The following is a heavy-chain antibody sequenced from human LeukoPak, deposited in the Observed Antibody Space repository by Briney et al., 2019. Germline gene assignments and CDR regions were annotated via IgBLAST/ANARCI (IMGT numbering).Heavy chain of an antibody. CDR2: ISSSSSYI. V-gene: IGHV3-21*01. CDR3: ARSHITMIVVAKNDY. Sequence: GGSLRLSCAASGFTFSSYWMNWARQAPGKGLEWVSSISSSSSYIYYADSVKGRFTISRDNAKNSLYLQMNSLRAEDTAVYYCARSHITMIVVAKNDYWGQGTLVTVSS. CDR1: GFTFSSYW. D-gene: IGHD3-22*01. J-gene: IGHJ4*02.